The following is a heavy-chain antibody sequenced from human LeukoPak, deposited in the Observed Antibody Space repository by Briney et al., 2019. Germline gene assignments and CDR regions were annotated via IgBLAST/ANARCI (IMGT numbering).Heavy chain of an antibody. CDR1: GYTFTSYA. V-gene: IGHV7-4-1*02. CDR3: AREDRYYDSSGYCEDCPYNWFDP. Sequence: ASVKVSCKASGYTFTSYAMNWVRQAPGQGLEWMGWINTNTGNPTYAQGFTGRFVFSLDTSVSTAYLQISSLKAEDTAVYYCAREDRYYDSSGYCEDCPYNWFDPWGQGTLVTVSS. J-gene: IGHJ5*02. D-gene: IGHD3-22*01. CDR2: INTNTGNP.